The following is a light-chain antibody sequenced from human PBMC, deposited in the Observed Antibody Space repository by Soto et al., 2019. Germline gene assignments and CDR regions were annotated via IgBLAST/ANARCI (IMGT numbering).Light chain of an antibody. CDR1: QSVSSS. CDR3: QQRSSWPLT. V-gene: IGKV3-11*01. J-gene: IGKJ4*01. CDR2: DAS. Sequence: EIVLTQSPATLSLSPGETATLSCRASQSVSSSLAWYQQKPGQTPRLLIYDASNRATGIPARFSGSGPGTDFTLAVSSLEPEDCAVYYCQQRSSWPLTFGGGTKVEIK.